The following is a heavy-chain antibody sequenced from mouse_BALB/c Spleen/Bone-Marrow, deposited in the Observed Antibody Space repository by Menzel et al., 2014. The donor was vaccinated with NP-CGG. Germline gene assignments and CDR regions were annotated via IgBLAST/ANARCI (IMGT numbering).Heavy chain of an antibody. CDR2: IYPGSGST. J-gene: IGHJ3*01. CDR3: VRYDVPAWFAY. D-gene: IGHD2-14*01. Sequence: QVQLKESGPELVKPGASVKMSCKASGYTFTDSVIGWVKQRTGQGLEWIGEIYPGSGSTYYNEKFKGKATLTADKSSNTVYMQLSSLTSEDSAVYFCVRYDVPAWFAYWGQGTLVTVSA. V-gene: IGHV1-77*01. CDR1: GYTFTDSV.